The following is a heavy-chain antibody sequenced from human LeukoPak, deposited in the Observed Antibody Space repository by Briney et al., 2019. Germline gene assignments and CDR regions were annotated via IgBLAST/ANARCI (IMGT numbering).Heavy chain of an antibody. J-gene: IGHJ4*02. CDR2: IRSEAYGGTT. D-gene: IGHD5-12*01. CDR3: TRDSGYDSPYFDY. V-gene: IGHV3-49*05. Sequence: KSGGSLRLSCAASGFTFGDYAMSWFRQAPGKGLEWVGFIRSEAYGGTTEYAASVKGRFTISRDDSKSIAYLQMNSLKTEDTAVYYCTRDSGYDSPYFDYWGEGTLVTVSS. CDR1: GFTFGDYA.